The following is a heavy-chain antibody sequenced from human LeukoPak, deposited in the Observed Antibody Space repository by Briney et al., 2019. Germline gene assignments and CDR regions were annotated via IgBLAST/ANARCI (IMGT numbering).Heavy chain of an antibody. Sequence: PGGSLRLSCAASGFTFSNYDMNWVRQAPGKGLDRVSAIRAGGENTFYADSVKGRFTISRDNSKNTLYLQMNSLRAEDTAVYYCAKSGAARNYFDYWGQGTLVTVSS. J-gene: IGHJ4*02. CDR2: IRAGGENT. V-gene: IGHV3-23*01. CDR1: GFTFSNYD. D-gene: IGHD6-6*01. CDR3: AKSGAARNYFDY.